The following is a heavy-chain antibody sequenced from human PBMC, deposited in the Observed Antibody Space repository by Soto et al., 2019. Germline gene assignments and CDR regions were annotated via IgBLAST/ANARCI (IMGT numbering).Heavy chain of an antibody. D-gene: IGHD6-19*01. Sequence: GASVKVSCKASGGTFSSYAISWVRQAPGQGLEWMGGIIPIFGTANYAQKFQGRVTITADESTSTAYMELSSLRSEDTAVYYCARAVAGGVYYYYGMDVWGQGTTVTVSS. CDR2: IIPIFGTA. V-gene: IGHV1-69*13. CDR3: ARAVAGGVYYYYGMDV. CDR1: GGTFSSYA. J-gene: IGHJ6*02.